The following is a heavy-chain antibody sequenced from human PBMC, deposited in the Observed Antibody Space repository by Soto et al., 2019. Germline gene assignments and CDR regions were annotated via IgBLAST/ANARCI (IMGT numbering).Heavy chain of an antibody. D-gene: IGHD3-10*01. CDR2: INPSGGST. CDR1: GYTFTSYY. CDR3: ARDFPLWFGELSKQRRYYYYGMDV. Sequence: ASVKVSCKASGYTFTSYYMHWVRQAPGQGLEWMGIINPSGGSTSYAQKFQGRVTMTRDTSTSTVYMELSSLRSEDTAVYYCARDFPLWFGELSKQRRYYYYGMDVWGQGTTVTVSS. V-gene: IGHV1-46*01. J-gene: IGHJ6*02.